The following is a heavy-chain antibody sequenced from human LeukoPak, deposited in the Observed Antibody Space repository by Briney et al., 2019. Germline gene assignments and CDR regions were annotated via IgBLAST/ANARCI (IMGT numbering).Heavy chain of an antibody. D-gene: IGHD3-22*01. J-gene: IGHJ4*02. V-gene: IGHV3-30-3*01. Sequence: PGGSLRLSCAASGFTFSTYAMHWVRQAPGKGLEWVAVISYDGINKYYADSVKGRFTISRDNSENTLYLQMNSLRAEDTAVYYCARCSDSDCYDYWGQGTLVTVSS. CDR2: ISYDGINK. CDR1: GFTFSTYA. CDR3: ARCSDSDCYDY.